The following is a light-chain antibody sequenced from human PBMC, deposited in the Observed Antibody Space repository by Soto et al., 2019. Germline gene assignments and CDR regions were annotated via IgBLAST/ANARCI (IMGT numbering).Light chain of an antibody. Sequence: DIQMTQSPSTLSASVGDRVTITCRASQSISSWLAWYQQKPGKAPKLLIYKASSLESGVPSRFSGSGSGTEFTLTISSLQPDDFATYYCKKYNSFRTFGQGSKVEIK. CDR3: KKYNSFRT. CDR1: QSISSW. J-gene: IGKJ1*01. CDR2: KAS. V-gene: IGKV1-5*03.